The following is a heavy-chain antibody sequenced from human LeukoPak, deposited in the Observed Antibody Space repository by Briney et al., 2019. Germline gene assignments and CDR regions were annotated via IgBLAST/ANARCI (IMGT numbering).Heavy chain of an antibody. V-gene: IGHV2-70*11. CDR2: IDWDDDK. CDR3: ARTLMVRGVHFDY. D-gene: IGHD3-10*01. J-gene: IGHJ4*02. Sequence: TLSLTCTVSGGSISSYYWSWIRQPPGKALEWLARIDWDDDKYYNTSLKTRLTISKDTSKNQVVLTMTNMDPVDTATYYCARTLMVRGVHFDYWGQGTLVTVSS. CDR1: GGSISSYYW.